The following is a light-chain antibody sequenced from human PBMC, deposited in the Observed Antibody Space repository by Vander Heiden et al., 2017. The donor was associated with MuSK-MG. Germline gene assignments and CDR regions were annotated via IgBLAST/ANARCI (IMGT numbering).Light chain of an antibody. Sequence: TQMSQSPSSLSASVGDRVTITCRASQSISSYLNWYQQKPGKAPKLRIYAASSLQSGVPSRFSGSGSGTDFTLTISSLQTEDFATYYCQQSYSTPFTFGHGTKVEIK. CDR1: QSISSY. CDR2: AAS. CDR3: QQSYSTPFT. V-gene: IGKV1-39*01. J-gene: IGKJ3*01.